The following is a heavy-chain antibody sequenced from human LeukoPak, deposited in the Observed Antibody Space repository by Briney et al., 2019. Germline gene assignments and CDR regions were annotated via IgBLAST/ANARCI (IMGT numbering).Heavy chain of an antibody. J-gene: IGHJ6*03. Sequence: GGSLRLSCAASGFSIRTYWMSWVRQAPGKGLEWVANIKQDGSEKNSVDSVKGRFTISRDNAKNSLYLQMNSLRAEDTALYYCAAVADYYYMDVWGKGTPVTISS. CDR2: IKQDGSEK. D-gene: IGHD6-19*01. V-gene: IGHV3-7*01. CDR3: AAVADYYYMDV. CDR1: GFSIRTYW.